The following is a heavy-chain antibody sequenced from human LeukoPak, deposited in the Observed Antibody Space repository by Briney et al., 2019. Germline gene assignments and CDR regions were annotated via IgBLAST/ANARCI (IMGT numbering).Heavy chain of an antibody. D-gene: IGHD1-20*01. CDR3: ARERHNNWNDLFDY. CDR1: GYAFASYG. J-gene: IGHJ4*02. Sequence: ASVKVSCKASGYAFASYGISWVRQAPGQGLEWMGWISAYNGNTNYAQKLQGRVAMTTDTSTSTAYMELRSLRSDDTAVYYCARERHNNWNDLFDYWGQGTLVTVSS. CDR2: ISAYNGNT. V-gene: IGHV1-18*01.